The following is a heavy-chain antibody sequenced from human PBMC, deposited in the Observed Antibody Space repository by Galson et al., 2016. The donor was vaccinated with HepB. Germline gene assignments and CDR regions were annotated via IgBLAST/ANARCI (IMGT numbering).Heavy chain of an antibody. D-gene: IGHD1-26*01. CDR2: IYPRDSDT. CDR3: ARHGGSYYTGNHF. Sequence: QSGAEVKKPGESLKISCKGSGYSFTSFWIAWVRQMPGKGPEWMGIIYPRDSDTRYSPSFPGRVTISADKSINTAYLHWSSLKASDTAMYYCARHGGSYYTGNHFWGQGTLVTVSS. J-gene: IGHJ4*02. V-gene: IGHV5-51*01. CDR1: GYSFTSFW.